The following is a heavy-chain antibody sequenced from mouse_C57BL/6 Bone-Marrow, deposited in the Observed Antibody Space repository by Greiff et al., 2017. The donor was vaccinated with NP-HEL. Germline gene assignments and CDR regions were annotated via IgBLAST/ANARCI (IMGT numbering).Heavy chain of an antibody. J-gene: IGHJ2*01. D-gene: IGHD2-3*01. Sequence: EVQLQQSGPELVKPGASVKISCKASGYTFTDYYMNWVKQSHGKSLEWIGDINPNNGGTIYNQKFKGKATLTVDKSSSTAYMELRSLTSEDSAVYYCARTPDGYQGDYFDYWGQGTTLTVSS. CDR1: GYTFTDYY. CDR3: ARTPDGYQGDYFDY. V-gene: IGHV1-26*01. CDR2: INPNNGGT.